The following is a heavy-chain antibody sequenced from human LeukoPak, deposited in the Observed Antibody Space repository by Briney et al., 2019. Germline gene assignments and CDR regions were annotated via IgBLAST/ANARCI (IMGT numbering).Heavy chain of an antibody. V-gene: IGHV4-4*09. J-gene: IGHJ4*02. D-gene: IGHD1-26*01. Sequence: SETLSLTCTVSGGSISSYHWSWVRQPPGKGLEWIGYILTSGTTNYNPSLKSRLTISGDTSKNQFTLRLSSVTAADTAVYFCARLRVSGSYLYYFDYWGQGTPVTVSS. CDR1: GGSISSYH. CDR3: ARLRVSGSYLYYFDY. CDR2: ILTSGTT.